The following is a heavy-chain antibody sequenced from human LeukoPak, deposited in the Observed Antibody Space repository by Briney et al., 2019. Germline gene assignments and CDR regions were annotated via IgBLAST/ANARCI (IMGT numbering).Heavy chain of an antibody. CDR2: INSDGSST. Sequence: GGSLRLSCAASGFTFSNYWMHWVRQAPGQGLVWVSRINSDGSSTSYADSVKGRFAISRDNAKNTLYLQMNSLRAEDTAVYYCARGYSSGWYYFDYWGQGTLVTVSS. CDR3: ARGYSSGWYYFDY. D-gene: IGHD6-19*01. V-gene: IGHV3-74*01. CDR1: GFTFSNYW. J-gene: IGHJ4*02.